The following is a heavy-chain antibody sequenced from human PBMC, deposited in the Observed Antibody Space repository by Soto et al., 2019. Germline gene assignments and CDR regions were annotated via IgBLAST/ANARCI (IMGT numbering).Heavy chain of an antibody. CDR2: IYHSGST. CDR3: ARHDYGDYVPYYYGMDV. CDR1: GGSISSSNW. Sequence: QVQLQESGPGLVKPSGTLSLTCAVSGGSISSSNWWSWVRQPPGKGLEWIGEIYHSGSTNYNPSLKSRVTISVDKSKNQCSLKLSSVTAADTAVYYCARHDYGDYVPYYYGMDVWGQGTTVTVSS. V-gene: IGHV4-4*02. D-gene: IGHD4-17*01. J-gene: IGHJ6*02.